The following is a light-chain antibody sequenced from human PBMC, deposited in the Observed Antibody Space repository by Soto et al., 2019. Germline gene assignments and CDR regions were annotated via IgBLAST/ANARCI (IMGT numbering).Light chain of an antibody. CDR2: DAS. V-gene: IGKV1-5*01. Sequence: DIPMTQSPSTLSASVGDRVTITCRASQSISSWLAWYQQKPGKAPKLLIYDASSLESGVPSRFSGSGSGTDFTLTISSLQPDDFATYYCQQYSSYSRTFGQGTKLEIK. J-gene: IGKJ2*01. CDR3: QQYSSYSRT. CDR1: QSISSW.